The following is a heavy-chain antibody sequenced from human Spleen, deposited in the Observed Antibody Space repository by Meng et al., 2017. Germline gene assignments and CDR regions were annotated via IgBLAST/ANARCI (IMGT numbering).Heavy chain of an antibody. CDR3: ARGPTTMAHDFDY. CDR1: GGPISSSNW. Sequence: QWQWQGSGPGLVKPSGTLSLPCAGSGGPISSSNWGSWVRQPPGKGLEWIGEIYHSGSTNYNPSLKSRVTISVDKSKNQFSLKLSSVTAADSAVYYCARGPTTMAHDFDYWGQGTLVTVSS. V-gene: IGHV4-4*02. CDR2: IYHSGST. J-gene: IGHJ4*02. D-gene: IGHD4-11*01.